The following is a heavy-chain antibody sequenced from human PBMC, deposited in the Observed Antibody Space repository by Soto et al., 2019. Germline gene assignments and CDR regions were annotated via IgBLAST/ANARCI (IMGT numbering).Heavy chain of an antibody. V-gene: IGHV3-23*01. CDR1: GFTFSSYA. Sequence: EVQLLESGGGLVQPGGSLRLSCAASGFTFSSYAMSWVRQAPGKGLEWVSAISGSGGSTYYADSVKGRFTISRDNSKNTLYLQMNSLRAEDTAVYYCAKVQGQDSSSWYPPYYFDYWGQGTMVTVSS. J-gene: IGHJ4*02. CDR3: AKVQGQDSSSWYPPYYFDY. CDR2: ISGSGGST. D-gene: IGHD6-13*01.